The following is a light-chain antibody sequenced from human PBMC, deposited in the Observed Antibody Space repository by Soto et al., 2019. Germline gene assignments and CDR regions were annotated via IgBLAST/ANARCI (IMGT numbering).Light chain of an antibody. CDR3: SSYTSRSTQV. CDR2: EVS. J-gene: IGLJ3*02. CDR1: SSDVGGYNY. V-gene: IGLV2-14*01. Sequence: QSVLTQPASVSGSPGQSITISCTGTSSDVGGYNYVSWYQQHPGKAPKLMIYEVSHRPSGVSNRFAGSKSGNTASLTISGLQAEEEADYYCSSYTSRSTQVFGGGTKLTVL.